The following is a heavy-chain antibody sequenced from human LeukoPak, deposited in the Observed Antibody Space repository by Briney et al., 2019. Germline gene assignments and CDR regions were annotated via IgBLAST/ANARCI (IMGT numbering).Heavy chain of an antibody. Sequence: PSETLSLTCTVSGGSISSYYWSWIRQPPGKGLEWIGYIYYSGGTNYNPSLKSRVTISVDTSKNQFSLKLSSVTAADTAVYYCARFPPEDCSGGSCSLPPWGQGTLVTVSS. D-gene: IGHD2-15*01. J-gene: IGHJ5*02. CDR3: ARFPPEDCSGGSCSLPP. CDR2: IYYSGGT. CDR1: GGSISSYY. V-gene: IGHV4-59*01.